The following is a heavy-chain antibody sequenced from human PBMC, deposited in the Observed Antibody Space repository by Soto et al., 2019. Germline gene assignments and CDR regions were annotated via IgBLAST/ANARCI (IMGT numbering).Heavy chain of an antibody. CDR3: ARDFGYDDV. V-gene: IGHV3-48*02. CDR1: GFTFSNYN. J-gene: IGHJ6*02. Sequence: GGSLRLSCAASGFTFSNYNMNWVRQAPGKGLEWVSHIGGARSTAIYYADSVKGRFTISRDNAENSLYLQMNNLRDEDTAVYYCARDFGYDDVWGQGTTVTVSS. D-gene: IGHD3-22*01. CDR2: IGGARSTAI.